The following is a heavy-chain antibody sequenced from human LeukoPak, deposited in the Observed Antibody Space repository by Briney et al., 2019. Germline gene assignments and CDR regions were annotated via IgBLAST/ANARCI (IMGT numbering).Heavy chain of an antibody. J-gene: IGHJ4*02. Sequence: GGSLRLSCAASGLSVSSTFMSWVRQTPGKGLEWVSSVFGGGGTRYADSVMGRFTISRDNSKSTLYLQMNNLRAEDTAVYYCARTYTNNAGYYLYWGQGTLVTVSS. D-gene: IGHD3-22*01. V-gene: IGHV3-53*01. CDR2: VFGGGGT. CDR1: GLSVSSTF. CDR3: ARTYTNNAGYYLY.